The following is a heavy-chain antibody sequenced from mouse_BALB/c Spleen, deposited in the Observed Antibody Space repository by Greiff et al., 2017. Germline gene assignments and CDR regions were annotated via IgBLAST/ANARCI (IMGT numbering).Heavy chain of an antibody. D-gene: IGHD2-3*01. Sequence: QVQLKESGAELVKPGASVKLSCKASGYTFTSYDINWVRQRPEQGLEWIGWLFPGVGSTKYNEKFKGKATLTTDKSSSTAYMQLSRLTSEDSAVYFCARTGYDGYYADYWGQGTTLTVSS. CDR2: LFPGVGST. V-gene: IGHV1-85*01. CDR3: ARTGYDGYYADY. CDR1: GYTFTSYD. J-gene: IGHJ2*01.